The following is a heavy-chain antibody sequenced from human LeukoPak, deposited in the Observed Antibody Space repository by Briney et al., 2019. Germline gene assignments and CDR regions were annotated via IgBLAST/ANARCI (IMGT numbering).Heavy chain of an antibody. CDR2: IYYSGST. Sequence: SETLSLTCTVSGGSISSYYWSWIRQSPGKGLEWIGYIYYSGSTNYNPSLTSRVTISVDTSKNQFSLKLSSVTAADTAVYYCARHGSPGVVPAAARYGMDVWGQGTTVTVSS. CDR3: ARHGSPGVVPAAARYGMDV. D-gene: IGHD2-2*01. V-gene: IGHV4-59*08. J-gene: IGHJ6*02. CDR1: GGSISSYY.